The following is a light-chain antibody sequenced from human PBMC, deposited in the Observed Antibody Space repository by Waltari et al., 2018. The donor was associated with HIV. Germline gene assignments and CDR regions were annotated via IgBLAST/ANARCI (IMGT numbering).Light chain of an antibody. CDR1: SSNIGSKT. V-gene: IGLV1-44*01. CDR2: SNK. CDR3: AAWDDSLDEYV. Sequence: QSALTQPPSASGTPGQRVTMSCSGSSSNIGSKTVNWYQQLPGTAPKLLIFSNKQRPSGVPDRFPGSKSGTSASLAISGLQSEDEADYYCAAWDDSLDEYVFGTGTKVTVL. J-gene: IGLJ1*01.